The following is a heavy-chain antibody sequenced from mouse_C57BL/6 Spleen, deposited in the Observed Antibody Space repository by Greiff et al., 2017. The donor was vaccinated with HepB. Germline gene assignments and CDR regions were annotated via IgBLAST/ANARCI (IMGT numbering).Heavy chain of an antibody. CDR3: AREDDYYAMDY. CDR2: ISDGGSYT. Sequence: EVMLVDSGGGLVKPGGSLKLSCAASGFTFSSYAMSWVRQTPEKRLEWVATISDGGSYTYYPDNVKGRFTISRDNAKNNLYLQMSHLKSEDTAMYYCAREDDYYAMDYWGQGTSVTVSS. J-gene: IGHJ4*01. CDR1: GFTFSSYA. V-gene: IGHV5-4*01.